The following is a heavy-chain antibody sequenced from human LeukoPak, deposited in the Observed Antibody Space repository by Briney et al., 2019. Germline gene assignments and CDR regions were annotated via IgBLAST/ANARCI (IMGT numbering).Heavy chain of an antibody. CDR3: AKDKRAATYYYDSSGYYFDY. CDR2: ISGSGGST. Sequence: GGSLRLSCAASGFTFSSYAMSWVRQAPGKGLEWVSAISGSGGSTYYADSVKGRFTISRDNSKNTLYLQMNSLRAEDTAVYYCAKDKRAATYYYDSSGYYFDYWGQGTLVTVSS. D-gene: IGHD3-22*01. V-gene: IGHV3-23*01. CDR1: GFTFSSYA. J-gene: IGHJ4*02.